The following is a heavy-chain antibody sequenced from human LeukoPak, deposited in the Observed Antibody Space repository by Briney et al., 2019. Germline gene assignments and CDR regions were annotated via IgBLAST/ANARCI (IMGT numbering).Heavy chain of an antibody. D-gene: IGHD3-3*01. V-gene: IGHV4-61*02. Sequence: SQTLSLTCTVSGGSISSGRYYWSWIRQPAGKGLEWIGRIYTSGSTNYNPSLKSRVTISVDTSKNQFSLKLSSVTAADTAVYYCARDQSDFWSGYYFDYWGQGTLVTVSS. J-gene: IGHJ4*02. CDR3: ARDQSDFWSGYYFDY. CDR1: GGSISSGRYY. CDR2: IYTSGST.